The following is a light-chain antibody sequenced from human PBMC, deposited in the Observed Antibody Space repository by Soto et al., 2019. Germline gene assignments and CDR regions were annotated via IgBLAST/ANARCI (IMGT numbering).Light chain of an antibody. V-gene: IGKV3-11*01. CDR1: ESVSTN. Sequence: EIEMTQSPATLSLAPGERVTLSCRASESVSTNLAWYQQKPGQAPRLLIYGASSRATGIPDRFSGSGSGTDFTLTISSLEPEDAAVYYCQQRSNWPPITFGQGTRLEI. CDR2: GAS. CDR3: QQRSNWPPIT. J-gene: IGKJ5*01.